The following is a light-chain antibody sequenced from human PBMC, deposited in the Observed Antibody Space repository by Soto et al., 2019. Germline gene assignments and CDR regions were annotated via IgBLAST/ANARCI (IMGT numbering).Light chain of an antibody. CDR2: GAS. V-gene: IGKV3-20*01. J-gene: IGKJ1*01. CDR3: QQYGSSPQT. CDR1: QSVSSSY. Sequence: EILLTQSPGTLSLSPGERATLSCRASQSVSSSYLAWYQQKPGQAPRLLIYGASSRAAGIPGRFSGSGLGTGFTLTISRLEPEDFAVYYCQQYGSSPQTFGQGTKVEIK.